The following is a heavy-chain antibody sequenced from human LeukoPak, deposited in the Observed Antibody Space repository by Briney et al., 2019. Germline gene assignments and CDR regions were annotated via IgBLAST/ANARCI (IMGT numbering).Heavy chain of an antibody. V-gene: IGHV1-69*13. CDR3: ARVTHTELSTWFDP. J-gene: IGHJ5*02. CDR2: IIPIFGSS. D-gene: IGHD5-18*01. Sequence: ASVKVSCKASGGTFNNYAINWVRQAPGQVLEWMGGIIPIFGSSNYAQKFQGRVTITADESTTTAYMELSSLRSEDTAVYYCARVTHTELSTWFDPWGQGTLVTVSS. CDR1: GGTFNNYA.